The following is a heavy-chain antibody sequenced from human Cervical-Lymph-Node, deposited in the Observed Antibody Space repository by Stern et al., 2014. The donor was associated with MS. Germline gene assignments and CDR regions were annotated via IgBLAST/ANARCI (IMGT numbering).Heavy chain of an antibody. CDR3: ARGGGYSYSTLDY. D-gene: IGHD3-10*01. Sequence: QLVESGAAVKKPGASVKVSCKASAYTITDYYTHWVRQAPGHGLEWMAWINPISVCTYAAQNFQGSRTMPRDTSSSTAYMERSSLRSDDTAVYYCARGGGYSYSTLDYWGQGTQVTVSS. CDR2: INPISVCT. V-gene: IGHV1-2*02. J-gene: IGHJ4*02. CDR1: AYTITDYY.